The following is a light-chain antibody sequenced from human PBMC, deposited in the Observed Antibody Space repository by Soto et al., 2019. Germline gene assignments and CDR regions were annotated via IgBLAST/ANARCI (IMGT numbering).Light chain of an antibody. CDR2: GAS. V-gene: IGKV3-15*01. CDR1: QSVSIK. J-gene: IGKJ4*01. CDR3: LQYNEWPLT. Sequence: DIVMTQSPATLSVSPGERATLSCRASQSVSIKVAWYQQKPGQAPSLLIYGASTRATDIPARFAGSGSGTEFTLTISSLQSEDFAVYYCLQYNEWPLTFGGGTKVEIK.